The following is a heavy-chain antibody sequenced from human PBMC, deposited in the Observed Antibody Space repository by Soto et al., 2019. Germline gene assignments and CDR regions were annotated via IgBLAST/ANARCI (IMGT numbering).Heavy chain of an antibody. V-gene: IGHV4-59*01. D-gene: IGHD1-20*01. Sequence: SETLSLTCTVSGGSISSYYWSWIRQPPGKGLEWIGYIDYSGSTNYNPSLKSRVTISVDTSKNQLSLKLSSVTAADTAVYYCAKNNNAPFDYWGQGTLVTVSS. J-gene: IGHJ4*02. CDR1: GGSISSYY. CDR2: IDYSGST. CDR3: AKNNNAPFDY.